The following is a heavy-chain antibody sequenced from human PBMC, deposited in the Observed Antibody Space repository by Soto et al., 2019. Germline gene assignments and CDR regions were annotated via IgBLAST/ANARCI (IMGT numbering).Heavy chain of an antibody. V-gene: IGHV3-11*01. CDR1: GFTFSDYH. D-gene: IGHD3-10*01. Sequence: QVQLVESGGGLVKPGGSLRLSCAASGFTFSDYHMSWIRQAPGKGLEWVSYISSGGSSIYSAVSVKGRLTISRDNAKNSLYLQMNSLRAEDTAVYYCARAHMMVFSYYYGMEVWGQGTTVTVSS. J-gene: IGHJ6*02. CDR3: ARAHMMVFSYYYGMEV. CDR2: ISSGGSSI.